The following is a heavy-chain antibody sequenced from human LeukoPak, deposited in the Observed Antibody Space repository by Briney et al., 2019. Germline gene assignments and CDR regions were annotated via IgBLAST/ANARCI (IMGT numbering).Heavy chain of an antibody. D-gene: IGHD5-24*01. Sequence: GGSLRLSCAASGFTVSSNYMSWVRQAPGKGLEWVSVIYSGGSTYYADSVKGRFTISRDNSKNTLYLQMNSLRAEDTAVYYCAREPPILRWLQQLDYWGQGTLVTVSS. CDR1: GFTVSSNY. CDR3: AREPPILRWLQQLDY. CDR2: IYSGGST. V-gene: IGHV3-66*01. J-gene: IGHJ4*02.